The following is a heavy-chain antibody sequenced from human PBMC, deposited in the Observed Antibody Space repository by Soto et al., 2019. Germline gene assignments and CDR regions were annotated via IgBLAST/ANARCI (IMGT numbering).Heavy chain of an antibody. J-gene: IGHJ4*02. V-gene: IGHV3-48*02. D-gene: IGHD3-22*01. CDR1: GSTFRSYS. CDR3: ARDATYDSSGYYYPNPPYYSDY. CDR2: LSSSSSTI. Sequence: GGSLRLSCAASGSTFRSYSMNWVRQAPGKGLEWVSYLSSSSSTIYYADSVKGRFTISRDNAKNSLYLQMNSLRDEDTAVYYCARDATYDSSGYYYPNPPYYSDYWGQGTLVTVSS.